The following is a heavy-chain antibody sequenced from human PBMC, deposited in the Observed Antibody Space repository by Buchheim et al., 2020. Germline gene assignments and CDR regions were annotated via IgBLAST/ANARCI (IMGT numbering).Heavy chain of an antibody. Sequence: EVQLVESGGGLVQPGGSLRLSCAASGFTVRTNYMSWVRQAPGKGLEWVSLIYSGGSTNYADSVKGRFTISRDNSKNTLYLQMNSLRAEDTAVYYCARDSRRGAGDYYYGMDVWGQGTT. CDR3: ARDSRRGAGDYYYGMDV. J-gene: IGHJ6*02. V-gene: IGHV3-66*02. CDR1: GFTVRTNY. CDR2: IYSGGST. D-gene: IGHD1-14*01.